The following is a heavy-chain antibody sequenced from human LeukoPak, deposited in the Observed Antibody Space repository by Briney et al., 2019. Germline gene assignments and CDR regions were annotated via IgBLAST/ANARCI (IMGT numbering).Heavy chain of an antibody. V-gene: IGHV3-74*01. Sequence: GGSLRLSCAASGFTFPPYWMHWVRQPPGKGLVWVSRVSYDGLTTAYGDSVKGRFTISRDNAKNTLYLQMNSLRVDDTGVYYCARGDWGSALSWGRGTVVTVSS. CDR3: ARGDWGSALS. D-gene: IGHD7-27*01. CDR1: GFTFPPYW. J-gene: IGHJ3*01. CDR2: VSYDGLTT.